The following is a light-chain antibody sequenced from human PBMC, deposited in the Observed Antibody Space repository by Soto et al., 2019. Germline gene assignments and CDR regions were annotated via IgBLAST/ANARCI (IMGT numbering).Light chain of an antibody. J-gene: IGLJ1*01. CDR3: VSSAANNRHV. V-gene: IGLV2-8*01. CDR1: SSDVGGYDY. CDR2: EVT. Sequence: QSVLTQPPSASGSPGQSVTISCTGTSSDVGGYDYVSWYQQHPGKAPKLIIYEVTKRPSGVPDRFSGSKSGNTASLIVSWIQAEDEADYYCVSSAANNRHVFGTGTKLTVL.